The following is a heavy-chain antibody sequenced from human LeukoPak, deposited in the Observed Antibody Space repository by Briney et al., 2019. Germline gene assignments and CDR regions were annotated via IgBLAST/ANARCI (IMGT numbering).Heavy chain of an antibody. V-gene: IGHV3-33*08. Sequence: GGSLRLSCVASGFTFSSYGMHWVRQAPGKGLEWVAVIWYDGSNEYYADSVKGRFTISRDNSKNTLYLQMNSLRAEDTAVYYCARGGHYYYDSSGYYYVWGQGTLVTVSS. J-gene: IGHJ4*02. CDR1: GFTFSSYG. CDR3: ARGGHYYYDSSGYYYV. CDR2: IWYDGSNE. D-gene: IGHD3-22*01.